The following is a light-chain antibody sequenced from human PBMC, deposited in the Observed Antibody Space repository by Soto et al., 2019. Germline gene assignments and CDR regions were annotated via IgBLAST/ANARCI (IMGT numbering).Light chain of an antibody. CDR2: DVS. Sequence: QSALTQPASVSGSPGQSITISCTGTSSDVGDYNYVSWYQQHPGKAPKLMIYDVSNRPSGVSNRFSGSKSGSTASLTISRLQAEDEADYYCSSYTSSTTRVFGTGTKLTVL. CDR1: SSDVGDYNY. J-gene: IGLJ1*01. V-gene: IGLV2-14*01. CDR3: SSYTSSTTRV.